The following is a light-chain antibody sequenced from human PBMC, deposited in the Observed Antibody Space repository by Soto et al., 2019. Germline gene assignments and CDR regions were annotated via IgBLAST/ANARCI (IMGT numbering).Light chain of an antibody. J-gene: IGLJ1*01. Sequence: QSVLTQPPSASGSPGQSVAISCTGTSSDVGGYSYVSWYQQHPSKAPKLMIYEVNKRPSGVPDRFSGSKSGNTASLTVSGLQAEDEADYYCSSYAGSSNVFGTGTKVTVL. CDR1: SSDVGGYSY. CDR3: SSYAGSSNV. V-gene: IGLV2-8*01. CDR2: EVN.